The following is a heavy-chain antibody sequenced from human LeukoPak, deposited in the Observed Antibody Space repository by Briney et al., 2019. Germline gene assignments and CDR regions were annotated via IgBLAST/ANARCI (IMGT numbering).Heavy chain of an antibody. J-gene: IGHJ4*02. D-gene: IGHD3-22*01. CDR3: AKTYYYDSSGYYGYDY. CDR1: GFTFSSYA. V-gene: IGHV3-23*01. CDR2: ISGSGGST. Sequence: GGSLRLSCAASGFTFSSYAMSWVRQAPGKGLEWVSAISGSGGSTYYADSVKGRFTISRDNSKNTLYLQTNSLRAADTAVYYCAKTYYYDSSGYYGYDYWGQGTLVTVSS.